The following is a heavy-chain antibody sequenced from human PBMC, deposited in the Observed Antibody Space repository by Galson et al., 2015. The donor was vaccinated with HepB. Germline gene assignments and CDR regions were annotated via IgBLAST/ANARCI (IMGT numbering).Heavy chain of an antibody. CDR1: GGSISSYY. V-gene: IGHV4-59*08. Sequence: ETLSLTCTVSGGSISSYYWSWIRQPPGKGLEWIGYIYYSGSTNYNPSLKSRVTISVDTSKNQFSLKLSSVTAADTAVYYCARHEDDSSGYYYFDYWGQGTLVTVSS. D-gene: IGHD3-22*01. CDR2: IYYSGST. CDR3: ARHEDDSSGYYYFDY. J-gene: IGHJ4*02.